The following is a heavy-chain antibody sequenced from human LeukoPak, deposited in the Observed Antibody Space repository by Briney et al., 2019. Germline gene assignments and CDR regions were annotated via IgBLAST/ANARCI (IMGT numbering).Heavy chain of an antibody. CDR1: GFTFSSYS. CDR3: ARIAAAGTSSGLYDY. CDR2: ISSSSSYI. J-gene: IGHJ4*02. V-gene: IGHV3-21*01. D-gene: IGHD6-13*01. Sequence: GGSLRLSCAASGFTFSSYSMNWVRQAPGKGLEWVSSISSSSSYIYYADSVKGRFTISRDNSKNSLYLQMNSLRAEDTAVYYCARIAAAGTSSGLYDYWGQGTLVTVSS.